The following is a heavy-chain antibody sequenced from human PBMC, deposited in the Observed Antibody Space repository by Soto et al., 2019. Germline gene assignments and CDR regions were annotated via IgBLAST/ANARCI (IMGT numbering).Heavy chain of an antibody. CDR3: ASNAEVYSNYEY. D-gene: IGHD4-4*01. CDR1: GFTFSSYS. CDR2: ISSSSSYI. Sequence: GGSLRLSCAASGFTFSSYSMNWVRQAPGKGLEWVSSISSSSSYIYYADSVKGRFTISRDNAKNSLYLQMNSLRAEDTAVYYCASNAEVYSNYEYWGQGTLVTVSS. J-gene: IGHJ4*02. V-gene: IGHV3-21*01.